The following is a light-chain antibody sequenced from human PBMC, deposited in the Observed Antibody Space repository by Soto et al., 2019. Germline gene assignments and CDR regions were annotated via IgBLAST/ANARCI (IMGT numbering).Light chain of an antibody. CDR3: SSYTSRSTLEGI. CDR1: SSDVGSYNY. J-gene: IGLJ2*01. V-gene: IGLV2-14*01. CDR2: DVS. Sequence: QSALTQPASVSGSPGQSITISCTGTSSDVGSYNYVSWYQQHPGKAPKLMIYDVSNRPSGVSNRFSGSKSGNTASLTISGLQAEDEADYYCSSYTSRSTLEGIFGGGTKLTVL.